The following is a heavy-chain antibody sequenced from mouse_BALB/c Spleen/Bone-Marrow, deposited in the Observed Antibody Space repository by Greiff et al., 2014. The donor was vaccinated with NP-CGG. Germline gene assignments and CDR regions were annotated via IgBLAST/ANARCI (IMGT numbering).Heavy chain of an antibody. CDR1: GFNIKDTS. CDR3: ARDDSWGFAY. V-gene: IGHV14-3*02. J-gene: IGHJ3*01. D-gene: IGHD2-4*01. Sequence: VQLKESGAELVKPGASVKLSCTAPGFNIKDTSMHWVKQRPGQGLEWIGKIDPANGDTKYNPKFQGKATITADTSSNTAYLQLRSLTSEDTAVYYCARDDSWGFAYWGQGTLVTVSA. CDR2: IDPANGDT.